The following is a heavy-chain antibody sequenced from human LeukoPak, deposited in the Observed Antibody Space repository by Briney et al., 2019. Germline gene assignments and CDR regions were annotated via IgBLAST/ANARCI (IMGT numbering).Heavy chain of an antibody. D-gene: IGHD2-2*01. Sequence: GGSLRLSCAASGFTFSNYWMTWFRQTPGKGLEWVGNIKPDGSEKYYVDSVKGRFTISRDNAKNTLYLQMNSLRAEDTAVYYCARAMPHDNWFNPWGQGSLVTVSS. V-gene: IGHV3-7*01. CDR3: ARAMPHDNWFNP. J-gene: IGHJ5*02. CDR1: GFTFSNYW. CDR2: IKPDGSEK.